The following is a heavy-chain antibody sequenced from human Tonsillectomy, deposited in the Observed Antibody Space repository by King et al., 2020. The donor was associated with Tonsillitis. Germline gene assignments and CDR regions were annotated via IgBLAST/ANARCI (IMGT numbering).Heavy chain of an antibody. V-gene: IGHV3-23*04. D-gene: IGHD3-22*01. Sequence: VQLVESGGGLVQPGGSLRLSCAASGFTFSSYAMSWVRQAPGKGLEWVSAISGSGGSTYYADSVKGRFTISRDNSKNTLYLQMNSLRAEDTAVYYCAKEAPITYYYESSGPFAFDIWGQGTMVTVSS. CDR2: ISGSGGST. CDR1: GFTFSSYA. CDR3: AKEAPITYYYESSGPFAFDI. J-gene: IGHJ3*02.